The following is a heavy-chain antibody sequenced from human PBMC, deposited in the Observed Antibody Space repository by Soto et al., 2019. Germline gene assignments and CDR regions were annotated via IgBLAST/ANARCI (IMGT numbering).Heavy chain of an antibody. CDR3: AKELGSSYYYYGMDV. CDR1: GFTFSSYG. CDR2: ISYDGSNK. J-gene: IGHJ6*02. V-gene: IGHV3-30*18. Sequence: PGGSLRLSCAASGFTFSSYGMHWVRQAPGKGLEWVAVISYDGSNKYYADSVKGRFTISRDNSKNTLYPQMNSLRAEDTAVYYCAKELGSSYYYYGMDVWGQGTTVTVSS. D-gene: IGHD6-13*01.